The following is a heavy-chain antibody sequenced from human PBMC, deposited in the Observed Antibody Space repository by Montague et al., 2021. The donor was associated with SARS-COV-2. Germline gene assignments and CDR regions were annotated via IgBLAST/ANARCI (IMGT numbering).Heavy chain of an antibody. J-gene: IGHJ3*02. CDR2: VSYSGCP. CDR1: GDSISYRSYY. D-gene: IGHD4-17*01. CDR3: ARQYGDYSDNAFTI. V-gene: IGHV4-39*01. Sequence: SETLSLTCTVSGDSISYRSYYRGCFRQRPGKGLAWIGTVSYSGCPHYDASLKSRVTIYVDTSKNQFSLKLTSVTAADTTIYYCARQYGDYSDNAFTIWGQVTMVIVA.